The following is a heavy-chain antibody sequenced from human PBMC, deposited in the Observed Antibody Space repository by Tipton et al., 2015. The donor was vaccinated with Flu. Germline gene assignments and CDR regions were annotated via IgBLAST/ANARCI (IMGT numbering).Heavy chain of an antibody. V-gene: IGHV3-7*01. D-gene: IGHD6-13*01. CDR1: GFLFSSYW. CDR3: ARAWAAAGSA. CDR2: IKQDGSEK. J-gene: IGHJ5*02. Sequence: SLRLSCAASGFLFSSYWMAWVRQAPGKGLEWVANIKQDGSEKYYVDSVKGRFIISRDNAKNSLYLQMNSLRSEDTAVYYCARAWAAAGSAWGQGTLVTVSS.